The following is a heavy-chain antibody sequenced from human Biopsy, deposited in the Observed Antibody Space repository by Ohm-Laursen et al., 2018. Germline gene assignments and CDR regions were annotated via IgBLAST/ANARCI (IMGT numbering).Heavy chain of an antibody. D-gene: IGHD3-3*01. CDR1: GFTFSDHN. V-gene: IGHV3-33*01. Sequence: SLRLFCAASGFTFSDHNMHWVRQAPGKGLEWVAFIWSSATYKAYADSVKGRFTISRDNSKNTLYLQMNSLRAEDTALYYCARGGQGGFLEWLFIGWGQGTLVTVSS. J-gene: IGHJ4*02. CDR2: IWSSATYK. CDR3: ARGGQGGFLEWLFIG.